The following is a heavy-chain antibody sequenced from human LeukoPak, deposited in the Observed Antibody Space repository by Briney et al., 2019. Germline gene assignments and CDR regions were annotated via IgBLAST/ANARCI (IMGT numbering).Heavy chain of an antibody. J-gene: IGHJ4*02. CDR2: INSDGSST. Sequence: GGSLRLSCAASGFTLSPYWMHWVRHAPGKGLVWVSRINSDGSSTTYADSVKGRFTISRDNTKNTLYLQMNILRAEDTAVYYCTRARCSRTSCNTESDYWGQGTLVTVCS. CDR1: GFTLSPYW. D-gene: IGHD2-2*01. CDR3: TRARCSRTSCNTESDY. V-gene: IGHV3-74*01.